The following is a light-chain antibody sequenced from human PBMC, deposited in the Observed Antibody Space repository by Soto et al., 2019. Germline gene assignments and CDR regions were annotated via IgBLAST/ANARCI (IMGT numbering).Light chain of an antibody. CDR1: QSIGNY. V-gene: IGKV3-11*01. J-gene: IGKJ3*01. CDR2: ATS. CDR3: QQRSSWPFT. Sequence: RVMTQSPATLSLSPGDGATLSCRASQSIGNYLAWYQQKPGQAPRLLIYATSNRATGIPARFSGSGSGTDFTLTISSLEPEEFAVYYCQQRSSWPFTFCPGTKVDIK.